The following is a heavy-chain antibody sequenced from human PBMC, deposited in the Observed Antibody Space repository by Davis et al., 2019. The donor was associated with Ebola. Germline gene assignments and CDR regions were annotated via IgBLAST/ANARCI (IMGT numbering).Heavy chain of an antibody. CDR2: ISGGNDNT. Sequence: ASVKVSCKASGYTFTGFSMHWVRQAPGQRLEWMGWISGGNDNTKYSQNFQGRVTITRDTSTSTAYMELRSLRSDDTAVYYCARDSASITIFGVAPLGQGTLVTVSS. J-gene: IGHJ5*02. D-gene: IGHD3-3*01. CDR1: GYTFTGFS. CDR3: ARDSASITIFGVAP. V-gene: IGHV1-3*01.